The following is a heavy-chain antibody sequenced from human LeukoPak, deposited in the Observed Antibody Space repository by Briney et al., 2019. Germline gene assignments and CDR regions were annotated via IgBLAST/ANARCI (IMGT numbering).Heavy chain of an antibody. CDR2: IYYSGST. V-gene: IGHV4-59*01. D-gene: IGHD3-16*02. Sequence: SETLSLTCTVSGGSISSYYWSWIRQPPGKGLEWIGYIYYSGSTNYNPSLKSRVTISVDTSKSQFSLKLSSVTAADTAVYYCARDTLSDYYGMDVWGQGTTVTVSS. CDR3: ARDTLSDYYGMDV. CDR1: GGSISSYY. J-gene: IGHJ6*02.